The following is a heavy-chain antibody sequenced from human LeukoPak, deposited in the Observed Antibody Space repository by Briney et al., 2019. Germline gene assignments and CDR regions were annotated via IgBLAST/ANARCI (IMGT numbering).Heavy chain of an antibody. CDR3: ASGRQLGY. J-gene: IGHJ4*02. Sequence: GGSLSLSCAASGFTFSNYWMSWVRQTPGKGLGWVANIKEDGSEKYYVDSVKGRFTISRDNARNSLYLQMNSLRAEDTAVYYCASGRQLGYWGQGTLVTVSS. V-gene: IGHV3-7*01. CDR1: GFTFSNYW. D-gene: IGHD6-13*01. CDR2: IKEDGSEK.